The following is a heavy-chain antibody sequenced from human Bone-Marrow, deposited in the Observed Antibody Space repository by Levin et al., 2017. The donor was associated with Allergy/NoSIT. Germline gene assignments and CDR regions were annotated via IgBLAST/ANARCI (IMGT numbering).Heavy chain of an antibody. D-gene: IGHD3-10*01. V-gene: IGHV4-4*02. J-gene: IGHJ4*02. Sequence: SETLSLTCAVSNGSFSSDKWWIWVRHPPGKGLEWIGEVYNSGTTNYNPSLQNRVTVSLDKSKSQFSLKLTSVTAADTAIYYCARGAYGSGSFSYVIDYWGQGALVTVTS. CDR3: ARGAYGSGSFSYVIDY. CDR1: NGSFSSDKW. CDR2: VYNSGTT.